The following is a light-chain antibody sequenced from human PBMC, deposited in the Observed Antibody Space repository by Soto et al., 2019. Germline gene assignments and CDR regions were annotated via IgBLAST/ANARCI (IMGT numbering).Light chain of an antibody. V-gene: IGKV1-9*01. CDR1: QGVNNH. J-gene: IGKJ5*01. Sequence: VGDRVTITCRARQGVNNHLAWYQQSPGRAPKLLISVVSILQSGVPSRFSGSGSGTEFTLRINSLQPEDFATYYCQEIDSYPPTFGQGTRLEIK. CDR3: QEIDSYPPT. CDR2: VVS.